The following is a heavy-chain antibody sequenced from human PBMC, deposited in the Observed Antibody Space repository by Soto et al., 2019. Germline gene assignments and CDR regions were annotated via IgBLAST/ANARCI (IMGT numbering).Heavy chain of an antibody. J-gene: IGHJ4*02. CDR2: ISGSGDST. CDR1: GFPFSSYA. D-gene: IGHD3-10*01. CDR3: AKRGSGSYFDY. Sequence: PGGSLRLSCAASGFPFSSYAMTWVRQAPGKGLEWVSAISGSGDSTYYADSVKGRFTISRDNSKNTLYLQMNSLRAEDTAVYYCAKRGSGSYFDYWGQGTLVTVSS. V-gene: IGHV3-23*01.